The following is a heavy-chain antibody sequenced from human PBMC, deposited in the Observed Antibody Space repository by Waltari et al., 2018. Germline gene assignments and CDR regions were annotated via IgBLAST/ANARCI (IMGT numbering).Heavy chain of an antibody. CDR1: GDSISSYY. CDR2: IYTGRHP. Sequence: QVQLQESGPGLVKPSETLSLTCTVSGDSISSYYWSWIRQPAGKVLEDIGRIYTGRHPNYNPSVDSRVTMSIDTSKNEFSLKLSSVTAADTVVYYCAREVLPNATIWRSYFDYWGQGCLVTVSS. V-gene: IGHV4-4*07. D-gene: IGHD5-12*01. J-gene: IGHJ4*02. CDR3: AREVLPNATIWRSYFDY.